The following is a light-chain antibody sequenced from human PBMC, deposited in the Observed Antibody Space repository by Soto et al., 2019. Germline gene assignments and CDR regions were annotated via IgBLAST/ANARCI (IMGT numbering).Light chain of an antibody. CDR3: QQRSNWAT. CDR1: QSVSRN. CDR2: DAS. J-gene: IGKJ3*01. Sequence: EILLTQSPATLCLSPVERATLSCRASQSVSRNLAWYQQKPGQAPRLLIYDASNRATGIPARFSGSGSVTDFTLTISSLEPEDFAVYYCQQRSNWATFGPGTKVDIK. V-gene: IGKV3-11*01.